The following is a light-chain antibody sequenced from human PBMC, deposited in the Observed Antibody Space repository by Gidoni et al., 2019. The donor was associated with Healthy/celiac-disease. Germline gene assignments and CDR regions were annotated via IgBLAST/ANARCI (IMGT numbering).Light chain of an antibody. CDR2: WAS. CDR3: QQYYSTPEA. J-gene: IGKJ3*01. Sequence: DIVMTQSLASMAVSLGERATINCKSSQSVLYSSNNKNYLAWYQQKPGQPPKLLIYWASTRESGVPDRFSGSGSGTDFTLTISSLQAEDVAVYYCQQYYSTPEAFGPGTKVDIK. V-gene: IGKV4-1*01. CDR1: QSVLYSSNNKNY.